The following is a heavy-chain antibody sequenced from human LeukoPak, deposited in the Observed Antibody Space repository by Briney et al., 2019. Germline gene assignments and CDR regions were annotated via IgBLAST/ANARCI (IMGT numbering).Heavy chain of an antibody. D-gene: IGHD1-26*01. J-gene: IGHJ6*03. Sequence: GGSLTLSCAASGFTFSSYEMNCVRQAPGKGLEWVSYISRSGSTIYYPDSVKGRFTISRDNAKNSLYLQMNSLRAEDTAVYYCARLERELLGYYYYYMDVWGKATTVTVSS. CDR2: ISRSGSTI. V-gene: IGHV3-48*03. CDR3: ARLERELLGYYYYYMDV. CDR1: GFTFSSYE.